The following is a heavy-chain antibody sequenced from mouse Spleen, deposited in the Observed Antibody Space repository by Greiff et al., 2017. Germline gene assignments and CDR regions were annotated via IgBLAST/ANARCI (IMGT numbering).Heavy chain of an antibody. CDR1: GYTFTSYW. CDR3: ARRELTGTCAY. D-gene: IGHD4-1*01. J-gene: IGHJ3*01. Sequence: QVQLQQPGAELVMPGASVKLSCKASGYTFTSYWMHWVKQRPGQGLEWIGEIDPSDSYTNYNQKFKGKATLTVDKSSSTAYMQLSSLTSEDSAVYYCARRELTGTCAYWGQGTLVTVSA. CDR2: IDPSDSYT. V-gene: IGHV1-69*01.